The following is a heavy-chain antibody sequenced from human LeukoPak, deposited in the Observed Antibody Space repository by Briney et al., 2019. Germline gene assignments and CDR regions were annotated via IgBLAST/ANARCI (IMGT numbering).Heavy chain of an antibody. D-gene: IGHD5-18*01. J-gene: IGHJ4*02. CDR2: IYYSGST. V-gene: IGHV4-39*01. CDR1: GGSISSSSYY. Sequence: SETLSLTCTVSGGSISSSSYYWGWIRQPPWKGLEWIGSIYYSGSTYYNPSLKSRVTISVDTSKNQFSLKLSSVTAADTAVYYCASLWNSYAYPDDYWGQGTMVTVSS. CDR3: ASLWNSYAYPDDY.